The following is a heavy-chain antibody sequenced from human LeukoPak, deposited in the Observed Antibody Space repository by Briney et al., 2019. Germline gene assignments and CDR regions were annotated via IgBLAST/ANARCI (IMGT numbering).Heavy chain of an antibody. V-gene: IGHV3-30*02. CDR3: AKDVKRAYYMGV. CDR2: IRYDGSNK. J-gene: IGHJ6*03. Sequence: GGSLRLSCAASGFTFSSYGMHWVRQAPGKGLEWVAFIRYDGSNKYYADSVKGRFTISRDNSKNTLYLQMNSLRAEDTAVYYCAKDVKRAYYMGVWGKGTTVTVSS. CDR1: GFTFSSYG. D-gene: IGHD2/OR15-2a*01.